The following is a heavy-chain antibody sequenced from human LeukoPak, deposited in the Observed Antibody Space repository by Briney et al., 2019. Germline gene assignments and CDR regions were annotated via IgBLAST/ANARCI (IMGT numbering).Heavy chain of an antibody. CDR2: ISYDGSNK. CDR3: AKDNGALVVVPAANFDY. Sequence: PGRSLRLSCAASGFTFSSYGMHWVRQAPGKGLEWVAVISYDGSNKYYADSVKGRFTISRDNSKNTLDLQMNSLRAEDTAVYYCAKDNGALVVVPAANFDYWGQGTLVTVSS. CDR1: GFTFSSYG. V-gene: IGHV3-30*18. D-gene: IGHD2-2*01. J-gene: IGHJ4*02.